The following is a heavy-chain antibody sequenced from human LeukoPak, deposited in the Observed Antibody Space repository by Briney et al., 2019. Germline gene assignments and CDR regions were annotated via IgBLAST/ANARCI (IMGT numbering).Heavy chain of an antibody. J-gene: IGHJ4*02. CDR2: INSDGSNT. V-gene: IGHV3-74*01. CDR3: ARDKIVGATHFDY. CDR1: GFTFSSYW. D-gene: IGHD1-26*01. Sequence: GGSLRLSCAASGFTFSSYWMHWVRQAPGKGLVWVSRINSDGSNTRYADSVKGRFTFSRDNAKNTLYLQMNSLRAEDTAVYYCARDKIVGATHFDYWGQGTLVTVSS.